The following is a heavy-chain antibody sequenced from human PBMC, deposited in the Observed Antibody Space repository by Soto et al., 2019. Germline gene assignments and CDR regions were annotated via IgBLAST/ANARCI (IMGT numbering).Heavy chain of an antibody. J-gene: IGHJ3*02. CDR2: ISYDGSNK. D-gene: IGHD4-17*01. CDR3: AREDYGDYPDAFDI. Sequence: QVQLVESGGGVVQPGRSLRLSCAASGFTFSSYAMHWVRQAPGKGLEWVAVISYDGSNKYYADSVKGGFTISRDNSKNTLYLQMNSLRAEDTAVYYCAREDYGDYPDAFDIWGQGTMVTVSS. CDR1: GFTFSSYA. V-gene: IGHV3-30-3*01.